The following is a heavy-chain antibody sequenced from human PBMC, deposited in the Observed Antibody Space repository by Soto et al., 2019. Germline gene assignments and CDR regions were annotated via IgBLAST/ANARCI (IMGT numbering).Heavy chain of an antibody. CDR3: AISPGYCSGGSCHYYYYCYMDV. CDR1: GYTFTSYG. J-gene: IGHJ6*03. Sequence: ASVKVSCKASGYTFTSYGISWVRQAPGQGLEWMGWISAYNGNTNYAQKLQGRVTMTTDTSTSTAYMELRSLRSDDTAVYYCAISPGYCSGGSCHYYYYCYMDVWGKGTTVTVSS. D-gene: IGHD2-15*01. CDR2: ISAYNGNT. V-gene: IGHV1-18*01.